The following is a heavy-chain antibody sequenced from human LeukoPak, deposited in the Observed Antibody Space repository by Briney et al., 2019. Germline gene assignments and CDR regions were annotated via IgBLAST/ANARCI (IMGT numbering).Heavy chain of an antibody. CDR1: GDSITSRGYY. D-gene: IGHD2-21*02. V-gene: IGHV4-31*03. Sequence: SEALSLTCHVSGDSITSRGYYWSWIRQHPGKGLEWIGYVYYSGIIHYNRSLKNRVTISIDTSNNQFSLRLKSVTAADTAVYYCARAVGTADNWFDPWGQGALVTVSS. CDR2: VYYSGII. J-gene: IGHJ5*02. CDR3: ARAVGTADNWFDP.